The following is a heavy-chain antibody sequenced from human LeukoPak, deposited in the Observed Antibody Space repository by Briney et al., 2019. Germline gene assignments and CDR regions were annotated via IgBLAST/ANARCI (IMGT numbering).Heavy chain of an antibody. CDR1: GYTFTSYG. CDR2: ISPHNGNT. Sequence: GASVKVSCTASGYTFTSYGITRVRQAPGQGREWMGWISPHNGNTNYAQKFQGRATLTTDTSTSTAYMELRSLRSDDTAVYYCTRDLGGGSSFYYFYYMDVWGKGTTVTVSS. D-gene: IGHD1-26*01. J-gene: IGHJ6*03. V-gene: IGHV1-18*01. CDR3: TRDLGGGSSFYYFYYMDV.